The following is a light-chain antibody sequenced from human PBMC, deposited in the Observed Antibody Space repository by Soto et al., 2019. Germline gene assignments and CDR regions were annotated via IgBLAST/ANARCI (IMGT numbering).Light chain of an antibody. Sequence: SYELTQPSSVSVSPGQTARLTCSGDVLAKKYARWFQQKPGQAPVVVICKDTERPSGIPERFSGSSSGATVTLTISGAQVEDEADYYCYSAADNNWVFGGGTKLTVL. V-gene: IGLV3-27*01. J-gene: IGLJ3*02. CDR2: KDT. CDR3: YSAADNNWV. CDR1: VLAKKY.